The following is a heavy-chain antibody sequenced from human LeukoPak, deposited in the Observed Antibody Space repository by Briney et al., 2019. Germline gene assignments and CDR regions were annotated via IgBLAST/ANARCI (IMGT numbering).Heavy chain of an antibody. J-gene: IGHJ4*02. CDR3: ARKPPWVVRGVNARWYFDY. CDR1: GGSFSGYY. Sequence: SETLSLTCAAYGGSFSGYYWSWIRQPPGKGLEWIGEINHSGSTNYNPSLKSRVTLSVDTSKNQFSLKLSSVTAADTAVYYCARKPPWVVRGVNARWYFDYWGQGTLVTVSS. D-gene: IGHD3-10*01. CDR2: INHSGST. V-gene: IGHV4-34*01.